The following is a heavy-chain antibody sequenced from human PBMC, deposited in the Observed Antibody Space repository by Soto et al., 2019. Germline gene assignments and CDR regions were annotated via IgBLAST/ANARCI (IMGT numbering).Heavy chain of an antibody. CDR2: IDWDDDK. V-gene: IGHV2-70*11. Sequence: SGPTLVNPTQTLTLTCTFSGFSLSTREMCVSWIRQPPGKALEWLARIDWDDDKYYNTSLKTRLSISKDTSKNQVVLTMTNMDPVDTATYYCARISSSSSRLFDYWGQGTLVTVSS. CDR3: ARISSSSSRLFDY. D-gene: IGHD6-13*01. J-gene: IGHJ4*02. CDR1: GFSLSTREMC.